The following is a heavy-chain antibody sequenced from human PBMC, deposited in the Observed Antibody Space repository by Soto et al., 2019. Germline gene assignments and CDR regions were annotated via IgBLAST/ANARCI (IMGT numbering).Heavy chain of an antibody. Sequence: EVQLVESGGGLVQPGGSLRLSCSASGFTFSSYAMHWVRQAPGKGLEYVSAMSSNGGSTYYADSVKGRFTISRDNSKNTLYLQMSSLRAEDTAVYYCVKQDGYSYAFDIWGQGTMVTVSS. J-gene: IGHJ3*02. CDR1: GFTFSSYA. CDR2: MSSNGGST. V-gene: IGHV3-64D*06. CDR3: VKQDGYSYAFDI. D-gene: IGHD5-12*01.